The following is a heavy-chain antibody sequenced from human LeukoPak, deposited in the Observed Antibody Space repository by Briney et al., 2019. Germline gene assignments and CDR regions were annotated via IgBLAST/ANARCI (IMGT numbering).Heavy chain of an antibody. CDR1: GGSISSSNW. Sequence: SETLSLTCAVSGGSISSSNWWSWVRQPPGKGLEWIGEIYHSGSTNYNPSLKSRVTISVDKSKNQFSLKLSSVTAADTAVYYCARSIYDSSGSEASSSWGQGTLVTVSS. V-gene: IGHV4-4*02. D-gene: IGHD3-22*01. J-gene: IGHJ4*02. CDR3: ARSIYDSSGSEASSS. CDR2: IYHSGST.